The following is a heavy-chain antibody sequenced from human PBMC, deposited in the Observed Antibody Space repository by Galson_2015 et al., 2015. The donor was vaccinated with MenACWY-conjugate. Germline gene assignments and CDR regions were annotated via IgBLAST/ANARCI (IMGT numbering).Heavy chain of an antibody. CDR3: AKVLTYYIDY. V-gene: IGHV3-7*03. CDR1: GFTFSSYW. CDR2: IKQDGSEK. Sequence: SLRLSCAASGFTFSSYWMSWVRQAPGKGLEWVANIKQDGSEKYYVDSVKGRFTISRDNSKDTLYLQMNSLRAEDSAVYYCAKVLTYYIDYWGQGTLVTVSS. J-gene: IGHJ4*02.